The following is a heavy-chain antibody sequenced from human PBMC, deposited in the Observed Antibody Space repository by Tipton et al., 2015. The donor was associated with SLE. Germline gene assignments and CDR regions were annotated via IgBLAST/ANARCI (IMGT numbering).Heavy chain of an antibody. J-gene: IGHJ6*03. CDR2: IYYSGST. V-gene: IGHV4-59*12. D-gene: IGHD3-10*01. CDR3: ARGRYYGSGSYYSYYYYYYMDV. Sequence: LRLSCTVSGGSISSYYWSWIRQPPGKGLEWIGYIYYSGSTNYNPSLKSRVTISVDTSRNQFSLKLSSVTAADTAVYYCARGRYYGSGSYYSYYYYYYMDVWGKGTTVTVSS. CDR1: GGSISSYY.